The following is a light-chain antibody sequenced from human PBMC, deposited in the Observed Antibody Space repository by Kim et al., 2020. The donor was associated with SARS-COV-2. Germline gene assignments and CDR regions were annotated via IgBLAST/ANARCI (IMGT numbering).Light chain of an antibody. V-gene: IGLV3-19*01. J-gene: IGLJ2*01. CDR1: SLRSYY. CDR3: NSRDSNDNVV. Sequence: VDLGQTVRITWQGDSLRSYYATWYQQKPGQAPILVIYGKNNRPSGIPDRFSGSSSGNTASLTITGTQAGDEADYYCNSRDSNDNVVFGGGTKLTVL. CDR2: GKN.